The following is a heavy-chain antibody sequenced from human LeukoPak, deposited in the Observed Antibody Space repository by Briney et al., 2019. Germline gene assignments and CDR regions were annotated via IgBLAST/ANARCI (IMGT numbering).Heavy chain of an antibody. CDR2: ISGSGGST. V-gene: IGHV3-23*01. D-gene: IGHD6-13*01. J-gene: IGHJ4*02. CDR3: AKDRIAAAGTGGDY. Sequence: SGGSLRLSCAASGLTFSSYGMSWVRQAPGKGLEWVSAISGSGGSTYYADSVKGRFTISGDNSKNTLYLQMNGLRAEDTAVYYCAKDRIAAAGTGGDYWGQGTLVTVSS. CDR1: GLTFSSYG.